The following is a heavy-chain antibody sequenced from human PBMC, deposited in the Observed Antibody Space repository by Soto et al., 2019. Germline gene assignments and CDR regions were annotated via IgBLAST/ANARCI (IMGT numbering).Heavy chain of an antibody. Sequence: GGSLRLSCAASGFTFSSYSINWVRQAPGKGLEWVSSISSSSSYIYYADSVKGRFTISRDNAKNSLYLQMNSLRAEDTAVYYCARGIAAAGTGYWGQGTLVTVSS. CDR3: ARGIAAAGTGY. CDR1: GFTFSSYS. D-gene: IGHD6-13*01. V-gene: IGHV3-21*01. CDR2: ISSSSSYI. J-gene: IGHJ4*02.